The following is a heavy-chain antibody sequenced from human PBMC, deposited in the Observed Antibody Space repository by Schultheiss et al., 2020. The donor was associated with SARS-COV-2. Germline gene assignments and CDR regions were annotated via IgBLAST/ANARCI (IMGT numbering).Heavy chain of an antibody. Sequence: GGSLRLSCAASGFTFSTYGMSWVRQAPGKGPEWISAITGRVGTIYDADSVKGRFTISRDNSKNTLYLQMDSLRPEDTAIYYCARDVRDSSGWYVPGDCWGQGTLVTVSS. CDR2: ITGRVGTI. V-gene: IGHV3-23*01. J-gene: IGHJ4*02. D-gene: IGHD6-19*01. CDR3: ARDVRDSSGWYVPGDC. CDR1: GFTFSTYG.